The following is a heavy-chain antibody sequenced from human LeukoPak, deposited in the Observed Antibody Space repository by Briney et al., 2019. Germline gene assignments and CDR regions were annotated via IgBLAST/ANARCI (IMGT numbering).Heavy chain of an antibody. CDR1: GFNFNDHY. CDR2: ISSSSSSR. D-gene: IGHD3-22*01. J-gene: IGHJ3*02. CDR3: ARSISGGYMNFDI. V-gene: IGHV3-11*04. Sequence: GGSLRLSCAASGFNFNDHYMTWIRQPPGKGLEWISYISSSSSSRYNADSVRGRFAISRDNSKNSMYLQMNSLRAEDTAVYYCARSISGGYMNFDIWGQGTMVTVSS.